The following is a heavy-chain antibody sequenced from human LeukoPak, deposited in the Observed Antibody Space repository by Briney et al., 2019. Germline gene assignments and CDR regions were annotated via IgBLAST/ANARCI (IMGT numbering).Heavy chain of an antibody. CDR2: ISGGGGST. CDR1: GFRFDDFG. CDR3: AREGGSCTSNSCSDYFDY. D-gene: IGHD6-13*01. Sequence: GGSLRLSCGASGFRFDDFGMTWVRQAPGMGLEWVSTISGGGGSTHYADSVKGRFTISRDNSKDTVFLQMNNLRAEDTAIYYCAREGGSCTSNSCSDYFDYWGQGTLVTVSP. J-gene: IGHJ4*02. V-gene: IGHV3-23*01.